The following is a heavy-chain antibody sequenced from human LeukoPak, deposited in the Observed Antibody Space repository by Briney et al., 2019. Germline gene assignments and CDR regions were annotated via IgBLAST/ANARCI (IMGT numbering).Heavy chain of an antibody. Sequence: GGSLRLSCAASRFTFSSYAMSWVRQAPGKGLEWVAVISHHGSDQFYADSVKGRFTISRDNSKNTLFLQMNSLGAEDTAVYYCAAQPCSVGRCYLDYWGQGTLVTVSS. CDR1: RFTFSSYA. V-gene: IGHV3-30*04. CDR2: ISHHGSDQ. D-gene: IGHD2-15*01. CDR3: AAQPCSVGRCYLDY. J-gene: IGHJ4*02.